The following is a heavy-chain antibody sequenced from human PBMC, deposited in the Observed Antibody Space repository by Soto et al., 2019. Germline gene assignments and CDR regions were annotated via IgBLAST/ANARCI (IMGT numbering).Heavy chain of an antibody. V-gene: IGHV3-7*05. D-gene: IGHD2-15*01. CDR3: ARGGCSSGSCHTPVEYYGLDV. CDR2: IKQDGSEK. CDR1: GFTFSTYW. Sequence: EVQLVESGGGLVQPGGSLRLSCAASGFTFSTYWMSWVRQAPGKGLEWVANIKQDGSEKYYGDSVRGGFIISRDNAKNSLYLQMNSLRAEDTAMYYCARGGCSSGSCHTPVEYYGLDVWGQGTTVTVSS. J-gene: IGHJ6*02.